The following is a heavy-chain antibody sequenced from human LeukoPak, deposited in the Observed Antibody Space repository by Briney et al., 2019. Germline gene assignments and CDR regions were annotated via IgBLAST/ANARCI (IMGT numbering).Heavy chain of an antibody. CDR1: GYTFTGYG. D-gene: IGHD3-10*01. V-gene: IGHV1-18*01. CDR2: ISAYNGNT. Sequence: ASVKVSCKASGYTFTGYGISWVRQAPGQGLEWMGWISAYNGNTNYAQKLQGRVTMTTDTSTSTAYMELRSLRSDDTAVYYCARIGLLWCGELVGLLDYWRQGTLVTVSS. CDR3: ARIGLLWCGELVGLLDY. J-gene: IGHJ4*02.